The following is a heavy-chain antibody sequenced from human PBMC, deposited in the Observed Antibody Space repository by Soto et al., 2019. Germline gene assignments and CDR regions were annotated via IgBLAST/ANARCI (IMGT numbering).Heavy chain of an antibody. J-gene: IGHJ5*02. CDR2: IYYSGST. D-gene: IGHD6-13*01. CDR1: GGSVSSYY. V-gene: IGHV4-59*02. Sequence: SETLSLTCTVSGGSVSSYYWSWIRQPPGKGLEWIGYIYYSGSTNYNPSLKSRVTISVDTFKNQFSLKLSSVTAADTAVYYCARGARIAAAGVWFDPWGQGTLVTVSS. CDR3: ARGARIAAAGVWFDP.